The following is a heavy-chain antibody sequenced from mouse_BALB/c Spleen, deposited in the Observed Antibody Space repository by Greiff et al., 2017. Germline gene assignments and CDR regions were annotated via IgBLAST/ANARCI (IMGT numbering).Heavy chain of an antibody. J-gene: IGHJ4*01. Sequence: EVKLQESGPELVKPGASVKIPCKASGYTFTDYNMDWVKQSHGKSLEWIGDINPNNGGTIYNQKFKGKATLTVDKSSSTAYMELRSLTSEDTAVYYCARGQLGRGAMDYWGQGTSVTVSS. V-gene: IGHV1-18*01. CDR1: GYTFTDYN. D-gene: IGHD3-2*01. CDR2: INPNNGGT. CDR3: ARGQLGRGAMDY.